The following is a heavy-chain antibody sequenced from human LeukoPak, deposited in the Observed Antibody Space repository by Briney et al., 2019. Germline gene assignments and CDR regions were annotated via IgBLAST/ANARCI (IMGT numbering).Heavy chain of an antibody. Sequence: GGYPRLSCAASGFTFSDHYMEWVRQAPGKGLEWVGRVRNKVSSYTTEYAASVKGRFTISRDDSKNSLYLQMNSLKTEDTAVYYCTRDSIYYYIDYWGQGTLVTVSS. CDR2: VRNKVSSYTT. CDR3: TRDSIYYYIDY. CDR1: GFTFSDHY. D-gene: IGHD2-21*01. J-gene: IGHJ4*02. V-gene: IGHV3-72*01.